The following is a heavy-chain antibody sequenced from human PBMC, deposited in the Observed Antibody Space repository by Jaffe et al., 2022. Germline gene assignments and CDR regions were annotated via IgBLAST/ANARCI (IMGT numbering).Heavy chain of an antibody. J-gene: IGHJ5*02. Sequence: QVQLVQSGAEVKKPGASVKVSCKASGYTFSSYAMHWVRQAPGQRLEWMGWINAGNDDTKYSQKFQGRVTITRDTSASTAYMELSSLRSEDTAVYYCARGHRSTTILNWFDPWGQGTLVTVSS. D-gene: IGHD3-3*01. CDR1: GYTFSSYA. CDR2: INAGNDDT. CDR3: ARGHRSTTILNWFDP. V-gene: IGHV1-3*01.